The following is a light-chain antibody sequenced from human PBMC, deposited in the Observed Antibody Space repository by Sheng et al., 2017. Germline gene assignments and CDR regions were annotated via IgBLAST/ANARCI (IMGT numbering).Light chain of an antibody. J-gene: IGLJ1*01. Sequence: QSALTQPASVSGSPGQSITITCTGTNRDVGGYNYVSWYQQHPGKAPKLMIYDVTSRPSGVSNRFSGSKSGNTASLTISGLQAEDEADYYCCSYTRTSTPYVFGTGTKVTVL. CDR3: CSYTRTSTPYV. V-gene: IGLV2-14*03. CDR2: DVT. CDR1: NRDVGGYNY.